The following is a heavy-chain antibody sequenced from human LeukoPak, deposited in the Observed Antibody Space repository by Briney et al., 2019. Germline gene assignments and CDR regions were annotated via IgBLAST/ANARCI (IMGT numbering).Heavy chain of an antibody. CDR2: INHSGGT. CDR1: GGSFTGYH. D-gene: IGHD6-13*01. Sequence: SETLSLTCAVYGGSFTGYHWSWIRQPPGKGLEWIGEINHSGGTNYNPSLKSRVTISVDTSKNQFSLRLSSVTAADTAFYYCARGSEIAAAGTGFYFDYWGQGTLVTVSS. J-gene: IGHJ4*02. CDR3: ARGSEIAAAGTGFYFDY. V-gene: IGHV4-34*01.